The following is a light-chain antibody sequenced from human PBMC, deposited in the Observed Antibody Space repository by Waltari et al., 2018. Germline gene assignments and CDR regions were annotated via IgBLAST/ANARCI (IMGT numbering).Light chain of an antibody. Sequence: QSALTQPASVSGSPGQSITFSCTGPASDAGPYQLVPGYQPHPGPGPKLIIYDGDKRPSGGSSRFSACKSGDTASLTISGLQSEDEADYYCCSYVGGAKVTFGGGTKVTVL. CDR2: DGD. V-gene: IGLV2-23*01. J-gene: IGLJ2*01. CDR3: CSYVGGAKVT. CDR1: ASDAGPYQL.